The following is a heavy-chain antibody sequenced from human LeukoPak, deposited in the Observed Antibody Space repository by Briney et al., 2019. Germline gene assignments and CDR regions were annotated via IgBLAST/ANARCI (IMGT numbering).Heavy chain of an antibody. J-gene: IGHJ4*02. V-gene: IGHV3-7*05. D-gene: IGHD3-10*01. CDR2: IDQYGGQQ. CDR1: GFTFSVYW. Sequence: GGSLRLSCAASGFTFSVYWMTWVRQAPGKGLEWVATIDQYGGQQYYVDSVKGRFTISRDNAENSLFLQMNSLRADDTAVYYCAIEVWFRADSWGPGTLVTVSS. CDR3: AIEVWFRADS.